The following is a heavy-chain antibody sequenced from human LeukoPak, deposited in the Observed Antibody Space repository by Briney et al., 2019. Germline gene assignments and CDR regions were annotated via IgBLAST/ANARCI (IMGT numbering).Heavy chain of an antibody. CDR3: AKDRCSSTSCYANFDY. J-gene: IGHJ4*02. Sequence: PGGSLRLSCAASGFTVSSNYMSWVRQAPGKGLEWVSIIYSGGSTYYADSVKGRFTISRDNSKNTLYLQMNSLRAEDTAVYYCAKDRCSSTSCYANFDYWGQGTLVTVSS. V-gene: IGHV3-66*01. CDR1: GFTVSSNY. D-gene: IGHD2-2*01. CDR2: IYSGGST.